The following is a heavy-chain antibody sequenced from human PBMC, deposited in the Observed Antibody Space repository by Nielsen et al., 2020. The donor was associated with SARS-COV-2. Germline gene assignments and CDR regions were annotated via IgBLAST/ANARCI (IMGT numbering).Heavy chain of an antibody. D-gene: IGHD5-24*01. J-gene: IGHJ4*02. Sequence: GGSLRLSCAASGFTFSDYYMSWIRQAPGKGLEWVSYISGGSSYINYAGSVKGRFTISRDNTKNTVYLQMNSLRAEDTALYYCARDGYNPSDFWGQGTLVTVSS. CDR1: GFTFSDYY. CDR2: ISGGSSYI. V-gene: IGHV3-11*06. CDR3: ARDGYNPSDF.